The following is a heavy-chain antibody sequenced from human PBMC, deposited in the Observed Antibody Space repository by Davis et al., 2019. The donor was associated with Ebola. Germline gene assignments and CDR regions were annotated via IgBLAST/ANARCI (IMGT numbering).Heavy chain of an antibody. CDR3: ARQRGYSYGL. Sequence: GESLKISCAASGFTFSSYAMHWVRQAPGKGLEWVAVISYDGSNKYYADSVKGRFTISRDNSKNTLYLQMNSLRAEDTAVYYCARQRGYSYGLWGQGTLVTVSS. CDR1: GFTFSSYA. D-gene: IGHD5-18*01. CDR2: ISYDGSNK. J-gene: IGHJ4*02. V-gene: IGHV3-30-3*01.